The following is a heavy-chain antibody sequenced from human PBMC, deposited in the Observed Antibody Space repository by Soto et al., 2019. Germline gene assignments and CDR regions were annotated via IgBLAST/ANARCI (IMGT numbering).Heavy chain of an antibody. CDR3: ARGGDYYGSSGTWGSNWFDP. Sequence: PSETLSLTCTVSGGSISSGGYYWIWIRQHPGKGLEWIGYIYYSGSTYYNPTLKSRVTISVDTSKNQFSLKLSSVTAADTAVYYCARGGDYYGSSGTWGSNWFDPWGQGTLVTVSS. CDR1: GGSISSGGYY. V-gene: IGHV4-31*03. CDR2: IYYSGST. D-gene: IGHD3-22*01. J-gene: IGHJ5*02.